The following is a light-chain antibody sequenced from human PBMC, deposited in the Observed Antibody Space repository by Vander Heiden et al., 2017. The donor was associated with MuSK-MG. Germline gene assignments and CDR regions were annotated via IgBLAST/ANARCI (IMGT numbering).Light chain of an antibody. CDR3: QQYDRFAWT. CDR1: QSISNY. J-gene: IGKJ1*01. CDR2: KAS. Sequence: DIQLTQSPSTLSASVGDRVTITCRASQSISNYLAWYQQTTGKAPKLLKYKASSLESGVPSRFSGSGSGTEFTLTISSLQPDDFATYYCQQYDRFAWTFGQGTKVEIK. V-gene: IGKV1-5*03.